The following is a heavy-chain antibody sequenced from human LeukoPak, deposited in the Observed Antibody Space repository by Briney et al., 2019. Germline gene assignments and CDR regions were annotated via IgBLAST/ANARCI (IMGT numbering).Heavy chain of an antibody. V-gene: IGHV4-39*07. CDR2: IYYSGST. D-gene: IGHD3-22*01. Sequence: SETLSLTCTASGGSISSSSYYWGWIRQPPGKGLEWIGSIYYSGSTYYNPSLKSRVTISVDTSKNQFSLKLSSVTAADTALYYCARGNSYYDSSGYFPWESFQHWGQGTLVTVSS. J-gene: IGHJ1*01. CDR1: GGSISSSSYY. CDR3: ARGNSYYDSSGYFPWESFQH.